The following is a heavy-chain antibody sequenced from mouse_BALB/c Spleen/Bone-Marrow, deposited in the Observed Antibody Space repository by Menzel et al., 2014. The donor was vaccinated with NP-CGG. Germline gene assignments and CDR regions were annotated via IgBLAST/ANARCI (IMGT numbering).Heavy chain of an antibody. CDR3: ARRGISWFAY. CDR2: ILPGSGST. J-gene: IGHJ3*01. CDR1: GYTFTSYW. Sequence: QVQLQQSGAELMKPGASVKLSCKATGYTFTSYWIEWVKQRPGHGLEWIGEILPGSGSTYYNEKFKGKATFTADTSSNTAYMQLSSLTSEDAAVYYCARRGISWFAYWGQGTTVTVSA. V-gene: IGHV1-9*01.